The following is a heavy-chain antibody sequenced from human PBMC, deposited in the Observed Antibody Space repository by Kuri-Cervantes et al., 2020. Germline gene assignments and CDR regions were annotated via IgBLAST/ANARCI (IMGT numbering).Heavy chain of an antibody. D-gene: IGHD5-18*01. CDR3: ARTGYSYGHFDY. CDR1: GGSISGFS. V-gene: IGHV4-59*01. CDR2: VYYNGIT. J-gene: IGHJ4*02. Sequence: GSLRLSCTVSGGSISGFSWNWIRQPPGKGLEWIGYVYYNGITNYNPSLKSRVTISLDAPKNQFSLKLTSVTAADTAVYYCARTGYSYGHFDYWGRGTVVTVSS.